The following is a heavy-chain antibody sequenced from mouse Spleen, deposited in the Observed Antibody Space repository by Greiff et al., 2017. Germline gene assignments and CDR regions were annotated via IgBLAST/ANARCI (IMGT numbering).Heavy chain of an antibody. J-gene: IGHJ4*01. V-gene: IGHV1-81*01. CDR2: IYPRSGNT. D-gene: IGHD1-1*01. CDR1: GYTFTSYG. Sequence: VQLVESGAELARPGASVKLSCKASGYTFTSYGISWVKQRTGQGLEWIGEIYPRSGNTYYNEKFKGKATLTADKSSSTAYMELRSLTSEDSAVYFCARGGYYGSSPYAMDYWGQGTSVTVSS. CDR3: ARGGYYGSSPYAMDY.